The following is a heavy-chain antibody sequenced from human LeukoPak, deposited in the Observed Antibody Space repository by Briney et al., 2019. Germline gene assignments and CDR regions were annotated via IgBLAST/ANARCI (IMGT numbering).Heavy chain of an antibody. J-gene: IGHJ6*03. CDR1: GGSISSYY. CDR2: IYTSGST. CDR3: ARGSTGVSHYYYYYYMDV. V-gene: IGHV4-4*07. D-gene: IGHD7-27*01. Sequence: SETLSLTCTVSGGSISSYYWSWIRQPAGKGLEWIGRIYTSGSTNYNPSLKSRVTMSVDTSKNQLSLKLSSVTAADTAVYYCARGSTGVSHYYYYYYMDVWGKGTTVTVSS.